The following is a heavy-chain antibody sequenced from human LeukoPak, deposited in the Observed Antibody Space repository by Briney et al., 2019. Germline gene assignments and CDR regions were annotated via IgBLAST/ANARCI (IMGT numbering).Heavy chain of an antibody. D-gene: IGHD3-10*01. V-gene: IGHV4-34*01. J-gene: IGHJ6*03. CDR1: GGSFSGYY. Sequence: SETLSLTFAVYGGSFSGYYWSWIRQPPGKGLEWIGEINHSGSTNYNPSLKSRVTISVDTSKNQFSLKLSSVTAADTAVYYCARGKATYPPWFHYYYMDVWGKGTTVTVSS. CDR3: ARGKATYPPWFHYYYMDV. CDR2: INHSGST.